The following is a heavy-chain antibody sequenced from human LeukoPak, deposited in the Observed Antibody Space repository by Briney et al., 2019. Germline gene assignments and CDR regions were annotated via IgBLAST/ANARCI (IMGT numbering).Heavy chain of an antibody. V-gene: IGHV3-30*18. D-gene: IGHD4/OR15-4a*01. CDR1: GITFRRYG. CDR2: ILNDGNT. CDR3: ANDGGDYGDRLDY. J-gene: IGHJ4*02. Sequence: GRSLRLSCVASGITFRRYGMHWVRQAPGKGLEWVAVILNDGNTHFSDSVRGRFNVSRDNSKSTVYLQMDSLRVEDTAKYYCANDGGDYGDRLDYWGQGTLVVVSS.